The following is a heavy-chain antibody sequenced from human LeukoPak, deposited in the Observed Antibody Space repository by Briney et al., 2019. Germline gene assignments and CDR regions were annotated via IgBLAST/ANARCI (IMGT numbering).Heavy chain of an antibody. D-gene: IGHD3-3*01. Sequence: GASVKVSCKAAGYTFTSYDINWVREATGQELEWMGWMNPNSGNTGYAQKFQGRVTITRNTSISTAYMELSSLRSEDTAVYYCARGTRLTYYDFWSGYYDYYYYMDVWGKGTTVIVSS. CDR1: GYTFTSYD. CDR3: ARGTRLTYYDFWSGYYDYYYYMDV. CDR2: MNPNSGNT. J-gene: IGHJ6*03. V-gene: IGHV1-8*03.